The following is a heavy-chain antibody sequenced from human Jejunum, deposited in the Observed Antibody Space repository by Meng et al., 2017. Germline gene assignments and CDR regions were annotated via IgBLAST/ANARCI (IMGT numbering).Heavy chain of an antibody. Sequence: QVQPVESGGGVVQPGRSLRLYCAASGFTFSSYAMYWVRQAPGKGLEWVAVISYDGSYKHYPDSVKGRFTISRDNSKNTLYLQMNSLRAEDTAVYYCARDGWGSSGWYDYWGQGTLVTVSS. CDR1: GFTFSSYA. J-gene: IGHJ4*02. V-gene: IGHV3-30-3*01. D-gene: IGHD6-19*01. CDR3: ARDGWGSSGWYDY. CDR2: ISYDGSYK.